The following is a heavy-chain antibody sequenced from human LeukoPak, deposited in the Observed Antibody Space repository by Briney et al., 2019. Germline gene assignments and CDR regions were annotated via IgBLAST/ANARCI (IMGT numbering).Heavy chain of an antibody. V-gene: IGHV3-23*01. CDR1: GFTFSSYA. Sequence: GGSLRLSCAASGFTFSSYAMSWVRQAPGKGLEWVSAISGSGGSTYYADSVKGRFTISRDNSKNTLYLQMNSLRAEDTAVYYCAKEGRGYSGYDTGVVTTWSQGTLVTVSS. J-gene: IGHJ5*02. CDR3: AKEGRGYSGYDTGVVTT. D-gene: IGHD5-12*01. CDR2: ISGSGGST.